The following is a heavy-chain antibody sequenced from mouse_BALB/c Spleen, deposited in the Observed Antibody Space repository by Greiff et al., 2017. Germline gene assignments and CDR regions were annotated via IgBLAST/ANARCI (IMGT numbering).Heavy chain of an antibody. D-gene: IGHD2-1*01. CDR3: ARDHYYGNYDAMDY. CDR2: ISDGGSYT. V-gene: IGHV5-4*02. J-gene: IGHJ4*01. Sequence: EVQLVESGGGLVKPGGSLKLSCAASGFTFSDYYMYWVRQTPEKRLEWVATISDGGSYTYYPDSVKGRFTISRDNAKNNLYLQMSSLKSEDTAMYYCARDHYYGNYDAMDYWGQGTSVTVSS. CDR1: GFTFSDYY.